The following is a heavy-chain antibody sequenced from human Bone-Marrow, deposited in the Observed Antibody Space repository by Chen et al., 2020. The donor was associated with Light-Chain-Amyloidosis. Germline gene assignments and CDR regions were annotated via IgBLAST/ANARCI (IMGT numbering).Heavy chain of an antibody. CDR3: ARSQSGIYDY. V-gene: IGHV3-74*01. CDR1: GLTFSSYW. J-gene: IGHJ4*02. D-gene: IGHD1-1*01. CDR2: INGDGSAT. Sequence: VLLVESGGGLVRPGGSLGLSFTAPGLTFSSYWTPGFRQAPGRGLVWVSRINGDGSATNYPDFVKGRFTTSRDNAKNTLYLQMNSLRAEDTAVYYCARSQSGIYDYWGQGTLVTVSS.